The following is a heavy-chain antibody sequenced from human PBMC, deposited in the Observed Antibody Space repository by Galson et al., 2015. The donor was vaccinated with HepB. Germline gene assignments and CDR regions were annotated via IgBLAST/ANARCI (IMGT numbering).Heavy chain of an antibody. CDR1: GYTLTELS. J-gene: IGHJ1*01. V-gene: IGHV1-24*01. D-gene: IGHD3-22*01. CDR2: FDPEDGET. CDR3: ATDARDYYYDSSGYYGH. Sequence: SVKVSCKVSGYTLTELSMHWVRQAPGKELEWMGGFDPEDGETIYAQKFQGRVTMTEDTSTDTAYMELSSLRSEDTAVYYCATDARDYYYDSSGYYGHWGQGTLVTVSS.